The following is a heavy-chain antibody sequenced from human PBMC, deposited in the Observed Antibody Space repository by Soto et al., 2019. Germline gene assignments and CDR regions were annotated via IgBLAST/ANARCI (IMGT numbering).Heavy chain of an antibody. Sequence: QVQLQQSGPGLVKPSQTLSLTCAISGDSVSTNIAAXSWXXXXXSRGLEWLGRTLYRSSKWYNEYAVSVKSRMTINPDTSKNQFSLQLNSVTPEDTAVYYCARDAAPTLNYPHGMDVWGQGTAVTVSS. V-gene: IGHV6-1*01. CDR2: TLYRSSKWYN. J-gene: IGHJ6*02. CDR1: GDSVSTNIAA. D-gene: IGHD1-7*01. CDR3: ARDAAPTLNYPHGMDV.